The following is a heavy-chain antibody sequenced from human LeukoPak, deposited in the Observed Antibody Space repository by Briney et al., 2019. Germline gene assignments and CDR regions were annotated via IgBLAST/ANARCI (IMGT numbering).Heavy chain of an antibody. CDR1: GYTLTEYY. CDR2: INPNTGDT. J-gene: IGHJ4*02. V-gene: IGHV1-2*02. CDR3: ARQDRVDYSNLGEY. D-gene: IGHD4-11*01. Sequence: ASVKVSCKASGYTLTEYYMHWVRQAPGQGLEWMGWINPNTGDTNYAQKFQGRVTMTRDTSISTAYMELSRLSSDDTAVYYCARQDRVDYSNLGEYWGQGTLVTVSS.